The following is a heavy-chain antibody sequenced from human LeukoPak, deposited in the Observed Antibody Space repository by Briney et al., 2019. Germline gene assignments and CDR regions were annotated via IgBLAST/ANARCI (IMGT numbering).Heavy chain of an antibody. D-gene: IGHD3-10*01. CDR1: GYTFTGYY. Sequence: ASVKVSCKASGYTFTGYYIHWVRQAPGQGLEWMGGIIPIFGTANYAQKFQGRVTITADKSTSTAYMELSSLRSEDTAVYYCARSDYYGSGSYSSLGDYWGQGTLVTVSS. CDR2: IIPIFGTA. V-gene: IGHV1-69*06. CDR3: ARSDYYGSGSYSSLGDY. J-gene: IGHJ4*02.